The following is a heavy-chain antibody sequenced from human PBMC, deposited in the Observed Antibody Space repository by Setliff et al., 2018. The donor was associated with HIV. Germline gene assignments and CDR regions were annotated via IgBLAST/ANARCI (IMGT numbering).Heavy chain of an antibody. V-gene: IGHV4-61*02. J-gene: IGHJ4*02. CDR3: ARGGSGSPFDY. CDR2: IYTSGST. Sequence: SETLSLTCTVSGGSISSGTSYWSWIRQPAGKGLEWIGRIYTSGSTNYNPSLKSRVSISVDTSKNRFSLKLSPVTAADTAVYYCARGGSGSPFDYWGQGTLVTVSS. D-gene: IGHD1-26*01. CDR1: GGSISSGTSY.